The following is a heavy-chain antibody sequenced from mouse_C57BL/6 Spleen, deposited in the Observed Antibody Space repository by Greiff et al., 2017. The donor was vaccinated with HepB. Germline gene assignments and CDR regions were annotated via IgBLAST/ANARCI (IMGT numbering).Heavy chain of an antibody. CDR1: GYTFTSYD. Sequence: QVQLQQSGPELVKPGASVKLSCKASGYTFTSYDINWVKQRPGKGLEWIGWISPRDGSTKYNEKFKGKATFTVDTSSSTAYMELHSLTSEASAVYFCARCDTAVAYYFDYWGQGTTLTVSS. CDR3: ARCDTAVAYYFDY. V-gene: IGHV1-85*01. CDR2: ISPRDGST. J-gene: IGHJ2*01. D-gene: IGHD1-1*01.